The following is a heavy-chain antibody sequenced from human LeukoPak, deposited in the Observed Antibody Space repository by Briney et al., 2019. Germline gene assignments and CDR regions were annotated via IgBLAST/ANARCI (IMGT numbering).Heavy chain of an antibody. D-gene: IGHD3-22*01. CDR1: GFTFSSYG. J-gene: IGHJ4*02. CDR3: ARALYDSSGYYSHFDY. V-gene: IGHV3-23*01. Sequence: TGGTLRLSCAASGFTFSSYGMSWIRQAPGKGLEWVSGISGSGGNTYYADSVKGRFTISRDNAKNSLYLQMNSLRAEDTAVYYCARALYDSSGYYSHFDYWGQGTLVTVSS. CDR2: ISGSGGNT.